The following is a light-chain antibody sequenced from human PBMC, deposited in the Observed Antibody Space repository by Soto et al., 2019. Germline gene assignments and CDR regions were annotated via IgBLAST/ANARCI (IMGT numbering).Light chain of an antibody. Sequence: EIVMTQSPATLSVSPGERATLSCRASQSVRSNLAWYQQKPGQAPRLLIYGASTRATGIPARFSGSGSGTEFTLTISSLQSEDFAVYHCQHYNNLPLTFGGGTKVEIK. V-gene: IGKV3-15*01. CDR2: GAS. CDR1: QSVRSN. CDR3: QHYNNLPLT. J-gene: IGKJ4*01.